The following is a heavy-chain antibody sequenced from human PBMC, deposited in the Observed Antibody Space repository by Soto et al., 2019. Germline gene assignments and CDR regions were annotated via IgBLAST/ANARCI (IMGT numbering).Heavy chain of an antibody. CDR3: AGDMSGSAGWLT. Sequence: QVHLVQSGAEVKKPGSSVKVSCKASGGSLDNYAITWVRQAPGQGLEWMGWIIPLFGTTNYAQKFQGRVTITAVESTSTAYIALGSLRTEDTAVYYCAGDMSGSAGWLTWGQGTLVTVSS. J-gene: IGHJ4*02. CDR2: IIPLFGTT. V-gene: IGHV1-69*01. CDR1: GGSLDNYA. D-gene: IGHD2-15*01.